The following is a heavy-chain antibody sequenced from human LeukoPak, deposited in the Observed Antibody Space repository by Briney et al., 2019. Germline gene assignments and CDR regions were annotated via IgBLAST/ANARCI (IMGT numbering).Heavy chain of an antibody. J-gene: IGHJ4*02. CDR3: ASHAHDYDSSGYFDS. D-gene: IGHD3-22*01. CDR1: GFTFSSYS. Sequence: GGSLRLSCAASGFTFSSYSMNWVRQAPGKGLEWVSSISSSSSYIYYADSVKGRFTISRDNAKNSLYLQMNSLRAEDTAVYFCASHAHDYDSSGYFDSWGQGALVTVSS. CDR2: ISSSSSYI. V-gene: IGHV3-21*04.